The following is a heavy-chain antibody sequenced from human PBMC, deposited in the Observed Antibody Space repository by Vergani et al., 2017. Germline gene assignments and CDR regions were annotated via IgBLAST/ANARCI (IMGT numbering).Heavy chain of an antibody. J-gene: IGHJ4*02. D-gene: IGHD3-10*01. Sequence: QVQLVQSGAEVKKPGASVKVSCKASGYTFTGYYMHWVRQAPGQGLEWMGRINPNSGGTNYAQKFQGRVTMTRDTSISTAYMELSSLRSEDTAVYYCARDFAVHYYGSGPERDYWGQGTLVTVSS. CDR2: INPNSGGT. CDR1: GYTFTGYY. V-gene: IGHV1-2*06. CDR3: ARDFAVHYYGSGPERDY.